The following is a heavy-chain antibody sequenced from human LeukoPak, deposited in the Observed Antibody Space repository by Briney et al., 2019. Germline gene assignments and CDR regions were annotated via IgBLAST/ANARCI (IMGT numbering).Heavy chain of an antibody. CDR1: GGSISSSSYY. Sequence: KPSETLSLTCTVSGGSISSSSYYWGWICQPPGKGLEWIGSIYYSGSTYYNPSLKSRVTISVDTSKNQFSLKLSSVTAADTAVYYCATGAARSYYYYGMDVWGQGTTVTVSS. J-gene: IGHJ6*02. V-gene: IGHV4-39*01. CDR2: IYYSGST. CDR3: ATGAARSYYYYGMDV. D-gene: IGHD6-6*01.